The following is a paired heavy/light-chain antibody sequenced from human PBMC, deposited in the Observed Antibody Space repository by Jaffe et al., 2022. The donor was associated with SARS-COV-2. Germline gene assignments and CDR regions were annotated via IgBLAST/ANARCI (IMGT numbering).Light chain of an antibody. J-gene: IGLJ1*01. CDR2: GIN. CDR1: SSNIGAGYD. Sequence: QSVLTQSPSVSGAPGQRVTISCTGSSSNIGAGYDVHWYQQLPGTAPKLLIYGINNRPSGVPDRFSGSTSGTSASLAITGLLAEDEAAYYCQSYDSRLSAYVFGTGTKVTVL. CDR3: QSYDSRLSAYV. V-gene: IGLV1-40*01.
Heavy chain of an antibody. V-gene: IGHV4-61*01. Sequence: QVQLQESGPGLVKPSETLSLTCIVSGGSVSNKSYYWSWIRQPPGKGLEWIGYVFYSGSTNYNPPLKSRLTISIDTSKNQFSLKLSSVTAADTAVYYCARMRYDYLWGSPKSGSHDYWGQGSLVTVST. CDR2: VFYSGST. J-gene: IGHJ4*02. CDR1: GGSVSNKSYY. CDR3: ARMRYDYLWGSPKSGSHDY. D-gene: IGHD3-16*01.